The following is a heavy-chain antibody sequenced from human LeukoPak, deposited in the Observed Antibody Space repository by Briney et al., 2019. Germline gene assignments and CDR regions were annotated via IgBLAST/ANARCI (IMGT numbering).Heavy chain of an antibody. D-gene: IGHD5-24*01. J-gene: IGHJ4*02. CDR3: ARGGRAREMATIKIVDY. V-gene: IGHV1-2*04. Sequence: ASVKVSCKASGYTFTGYYMHWVRQAPGQGLEWMGWINPNSGGTNYAQKFQGWVTMTRDTSISTAYMELSRLRSDDTAVYYCARGGRAREMATIKIVDYWGQGTLVTVSS. CDR1: GYTFTGYY. CDR2: INPNSGGT.